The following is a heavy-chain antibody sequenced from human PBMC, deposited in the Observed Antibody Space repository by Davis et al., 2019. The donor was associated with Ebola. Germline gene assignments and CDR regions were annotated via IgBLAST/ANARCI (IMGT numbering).Heavy chain of an antibody. Sequence: SVKVSCKASGYTFTTYGISWVRQAPGQRLEWMGRIIPILGIANYAQKFQGRVTITADKSTSTAYMELSSLRSEDTAVYYCASPGPVGGSYLHYWGQGTLVTVSS. CDR2: IIPILGIA. D-gene: IGHD1-26*01. CDR1: GYTFTTYG. V-gene: IGHV1-69*04. CDR3: ASPGPVGGSYLHY. J-gene: IGHJ4*02.